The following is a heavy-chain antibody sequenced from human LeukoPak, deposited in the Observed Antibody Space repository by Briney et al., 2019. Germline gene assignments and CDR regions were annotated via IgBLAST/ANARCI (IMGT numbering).Heavy chain of an antibody. CDR3: ARERASSGYDY. D-gene: IGHD3-22*01. Sequence: PGGSLRLSCAASGFTVSSKYMSWVRQAPGKGLEWVSVIYGGGSTYYADSMKGRFTISRDNSKNTLYLQMNSLRAEDTAVYYCARERASSGYDYWGQGTLVTVSS. V-gene: IGHV3-53*01. J-gene: IGHJ4*02. CDR1: GFTVSSKY. CDR2: IYGGGST.